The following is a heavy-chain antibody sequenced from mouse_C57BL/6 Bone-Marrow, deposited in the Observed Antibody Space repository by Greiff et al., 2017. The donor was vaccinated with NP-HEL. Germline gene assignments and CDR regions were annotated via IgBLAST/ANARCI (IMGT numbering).Heavy chain of an antibody. J-gene: IGHJ4*01. D-gene: IGHD3-2*02. CDR1: GFTFSSYG. CDR3: ARHGGVSGYVRYAMDY. CDR2: ISSGGSYT. Sequence: DVKLVESGGDLVKPGGSLKLSCAASGFTFSSYGMSWVRQTPDKRLEWVATISSGGSYTYYPDSVKGRFTISRDNAKNTLYLQMSSLKSEDTAMYYCARHGGVSGYVRYAMDYWGQGTSVTVSS. V-gene: IGHV5-6*02.